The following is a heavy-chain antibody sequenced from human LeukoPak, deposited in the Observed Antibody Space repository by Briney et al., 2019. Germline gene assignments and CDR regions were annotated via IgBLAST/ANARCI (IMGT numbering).Heavy chain of an antibody. V-gene: IGHV3-23*01. CDR3: AKDRELNYYYYGMDV. D-gene: IGHD3-10*01. CDR2: ISGSGGST. CDR1: GFTFSSYA. J-gene: IGHJ6*02. Sequence: PGGSLRLSCAASGFTFSSYAMSWVRQAPGKGLEWVSAISGSGGSTYYADSVKGRFTISRDNSKNTLYLQMNSLRAEDTAVYYCAKDRELNYYYYGMDVWGQGTTVTVSS.